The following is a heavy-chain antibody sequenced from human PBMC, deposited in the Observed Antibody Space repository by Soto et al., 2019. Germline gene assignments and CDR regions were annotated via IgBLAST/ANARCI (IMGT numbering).Heavy chain of an antibody. V-gene: IGHV1-18*01. CDR3: ARDSLSRRLIQLVEVDY. Sequence: ASVKVSCKASGYTFTSYGISWVRQAPGQGLEWMGWISAYNGNTNYAQKLQGRVTMTTDTSTSTAYMELRSLRSDDTAVYYRARDSLSRRLIQLVEVDYWGQGTLVTAS. J-gene: IGHJ4*02. CDR2: ISAYNGNT. CDR1: GYTFTSYG. D-gene: IGHD1-26*01.